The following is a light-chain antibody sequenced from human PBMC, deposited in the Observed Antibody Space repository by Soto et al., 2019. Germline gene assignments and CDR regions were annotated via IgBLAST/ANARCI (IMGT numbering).Light chain of an antibody. V-gene: IGLV2-14*01. CDR2: EVS. CDR3: SSYTSSTTV. Sequence: QSALTQPASVSGSPGQSITISFTGTSSDVGGYNYVSWYQQHPGKDPKLMIYEVSNRPSGVSNRFSGSKSGNTASLTISGLQAEDEADYYCSSYTSSTTVFGGGTKLTVL. CDR1: SSDVGGYNY. J-gene: IGLJ3*02.